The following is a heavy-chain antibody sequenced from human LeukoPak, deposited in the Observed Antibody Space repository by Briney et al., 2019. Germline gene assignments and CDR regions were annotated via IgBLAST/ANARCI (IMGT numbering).Heavy chain of an antibody. CDR3: ARHGRNWFDP. CDR2: IYYSGST. D-gene: IGHD2-15*01. Sequence: SETLSLTCTVSGGSISSYYWSWIRQPPGKGLEWIGYIYYSGSTNYNPSLKSRVTISVDTSKNQFSLKLSSVTAADTAVYYCARHGRNWFDPWGQGTLVTVSS. J-gene: IGHJ5*02. CDR1: GGSISSYY. V-gene: IGHV4-59*08.